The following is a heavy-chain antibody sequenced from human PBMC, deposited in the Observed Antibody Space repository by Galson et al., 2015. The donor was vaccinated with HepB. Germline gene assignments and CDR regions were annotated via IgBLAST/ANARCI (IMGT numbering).Heavy chain of an antibody. V-gene: IGHV3-30*09. J-gene: IGHJ4*02. Sequence: SLRLSCAASGFLFSRYALHWVRQAPGKGLEWVTVISDDGTDKQHSASVKGRFAISRDNSKDTLYLQMESLRAEDTAVYYCARDTHSLFWFGGMDDWGQGTLVAVSS. D-gene: IGHD3-10*01. CDR1: GFLFSRYA. CDR3: ARDTHSLFWFGGMDD. CDR2: ISDDGTDK.